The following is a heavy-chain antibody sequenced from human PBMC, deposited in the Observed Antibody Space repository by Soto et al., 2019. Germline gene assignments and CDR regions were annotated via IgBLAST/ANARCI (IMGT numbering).Heavy chain of an antibody. Sequence: SGFTFSSYGMHWVRQAPGKGLEWVAVISYDGSEQYYVDSVKGRFTISRDNAKNSLYLQMNSLRVEDTAVYYCARDGRYWGQGTLVTVSS. CDR1: GFTFSSYG. V-gene: IGHV3-33*05. CDR2: ISYDGSEQ. CDR3: ARDGRY. J-gene: IGHJ4*02. D-gene: IGHD1-1*01.